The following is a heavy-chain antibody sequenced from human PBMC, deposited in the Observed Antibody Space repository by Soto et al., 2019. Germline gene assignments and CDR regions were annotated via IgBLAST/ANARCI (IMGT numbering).Heavy chain of an antibody. CDR2: ISYDGSNK. J-gene: IGHJ4*02. Sequence: ESGGGVVQPGRSLRLSCAASGFTFSSYGMHWVRQAPGKGLEWVAVISYDGSNKYYADSVKGRFTISRDNSKNTLYLQMNSLRAEDTAVYYCAKDLSTVTNPSDYWGQGTLVTVSS. CDR3: AKDLSTVTNPSDY. CDR1: GFTFSSYG. V-gene: IGHV3-30*18. D-gene: IGHD4-17*01.